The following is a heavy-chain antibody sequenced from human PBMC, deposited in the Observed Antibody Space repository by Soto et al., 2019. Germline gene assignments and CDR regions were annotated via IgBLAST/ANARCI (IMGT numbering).Heavy chain of an antibody. CDR2: ISSSSSYI. J-gene: IGHJ5*02. CDR1: GFTFSSYS. V-gene: IGHV3-21*01. CDR3: ARTYCSSTSCYHYNWFDP. D-gene: IGHD2-2*01. Sequence: GGSLRLSCAASGFTFSSYSMNWVRQAPGKGLEWVSSISSSSSYIYYADSVKGRFTISRDNAKNSLYLQMNSLRAEDTAVYYCARTYCSSTSCYHYNWFDPWGQGTLVTVSS.